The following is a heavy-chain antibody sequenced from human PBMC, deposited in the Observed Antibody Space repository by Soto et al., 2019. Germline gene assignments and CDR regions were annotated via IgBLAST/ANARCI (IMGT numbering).Heavy chain of an antibody. CDR3: ARRYSYGSGKYGMDV. V-gene: IGHV4-39*01. CDR2: ISYSGST. J-gene: IGHJ6*02. CDR1: GGSISSSRPY. D-gene: IGHD3-10*01. Sequence: PSETLSRTCTVSGGSISSSRPYWGWIRQPPGKGLEWIGTISYSGSTYYNPSFNSRVTISVDTSKNQFSLNLSSVTAADTAVYCCARRYSYGSGKYGMDVWGQGTTVTVSS.